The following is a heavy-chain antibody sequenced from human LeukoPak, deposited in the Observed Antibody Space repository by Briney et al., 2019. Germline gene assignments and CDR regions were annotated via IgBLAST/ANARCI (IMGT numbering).Heavy chain of an antibody. CDR3: TTTRAHQFDF. D-gene: IGHD4-11*01. Sequence: SETLSLTCTVSGGSFSSGDYYWTWIPQHPGKGLEWIGFTYYTRNIYYNPSLQSRLTMSLDTSKTQISLKLSSVTAADTAVYYCTTTRAHQFDFWGQGTLVNGSS. V-gene: IGHV4-31*03. J-gene: IGHJ4*01. CDR2: TYYTRNI. CDR1: GGSFSSGDYY.